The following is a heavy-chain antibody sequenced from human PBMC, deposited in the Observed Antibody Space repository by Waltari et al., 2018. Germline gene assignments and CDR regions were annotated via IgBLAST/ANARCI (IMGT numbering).Heavy chain of an antibody. V-gene: IGHV4-34*01. D-gene: IGHD1-26*01. Sequence: QVQLQQWGAGLLKPSETLSLTCAVYGGSFSGYYWSWIRQSPGKGLEWIGEINFSGSTNENPSLKSRGTISIDTSKTQFSLELTSVTGADTAVYYCAGTPLGVTFLYFDYWGQGTLVTVSS. CDR2: INFSGST. J-gene: IGHJ4*02. CDR1: GGSFSGYY. CDR3: AGTPLGVTFLYFDY.